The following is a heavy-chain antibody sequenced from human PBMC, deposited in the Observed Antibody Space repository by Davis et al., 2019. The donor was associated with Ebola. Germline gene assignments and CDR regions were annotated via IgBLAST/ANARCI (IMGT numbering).Heavy chain of an antibody. CDR1: GYTFTGYY. CDR3: ARGIVNFDWLSNYYYYYGMDV. Sequence: ASVKVSCKASGYTFTGYYMHWVRQAPGQGLEWMGWINPNSGNTGYAQKFQGRVTMTRNTSISTAYMELSSLRSEDTAVYYCARGIVNFDWLSNYYYYYGMDVWGQGTTVTVSS. J-gene: IGHJ6*02. V-gene: IGHV1-8*02. CDR2: INPNSGNT. D-gene: IGHD3-9*01.